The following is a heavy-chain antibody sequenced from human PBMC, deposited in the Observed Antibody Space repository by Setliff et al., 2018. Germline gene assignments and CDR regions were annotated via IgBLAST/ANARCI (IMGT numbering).Heavy chain of an antibody. V-gene: IGHV4-59*12. CDR3: ARKEYYNFWSGPARAFDI. D-gene: IGHD3-3*01. CDR1: GGSISSYY. Sequence: SETLSLTCTVSGGSISSYYWSWIRQPPGKRLEWIGYIYYSGSTNYNPSLESRVTISVDTSKNQFSLRLSSVTAADTAVYYCARKEYYNFWSGPARAFDIWGQGTMVTVSS. CDR2: IYYSGST. J-gene: IGHJ3*02.